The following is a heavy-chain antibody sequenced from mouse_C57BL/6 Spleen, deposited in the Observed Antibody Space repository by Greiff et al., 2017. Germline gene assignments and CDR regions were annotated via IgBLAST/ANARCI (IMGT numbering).Heavy chain of an antibody. CDR2: IYPGDGDT. Sequence: QVHVKQSGPELVKPGASVKISCKASGYAFSSSWMNWVKQRPGKGLEWIGRIYPGDGDTNYNGKFKGKATLTADKSSSTAYMQLSSLTSEDSAVYFCARLDYYGSRDFDYWGQGTTLTVSS. V-gene: IGHV1-82*01. J-gene: IGHJ2*01. CDR3: ARLDYYGSRDFDY. CDR1: GYAFSSSW. D-gene: IGHD1-1*01.